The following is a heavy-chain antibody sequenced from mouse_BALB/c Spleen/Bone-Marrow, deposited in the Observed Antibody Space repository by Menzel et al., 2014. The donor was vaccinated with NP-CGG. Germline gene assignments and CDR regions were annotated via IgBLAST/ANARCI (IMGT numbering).Heavy chain of an antibody. V-gene: IGHV10-1*02. Sequence: EVKLMESGGGLVQPKGSLKLSCAASGFTFNTYAMNWVRQAPGKGLEWVARIRSKSNNYATYYADSVKDRFTISRDDSQCMLYLQMNNLKTEDTAMYYCVRQALYGNYLYAMDYWGQGTSVTVSS. J-gene: IGHJ4*01. CDR2: IRSKSNNYAT. D-gene: IGHD2-1*01. CDR3: VRQALYGNYLYAMDY. CDR1: GFTFNTYA.